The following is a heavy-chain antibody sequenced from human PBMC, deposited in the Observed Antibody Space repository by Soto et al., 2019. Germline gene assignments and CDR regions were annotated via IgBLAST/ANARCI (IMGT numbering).Heavy chain of an antibody. CDR2: FDPEDGET. Sequence: ASVKVSCKVSGCTHTELSMHRVRQAPGKGLEWMGGFDPEDGETIYAQKFQGRVTMTEDTSTDTAYMELSSLRSEDTAVYYCATLPASGYDYDYWGQGTLVTVSS. CDR1: GCTHTELS. J-gene: IGHJ4*02. CDR3: ATLPASGYDYDY. V-gene: IGHV1-24*01. D-gene: IGHD5-12*01.